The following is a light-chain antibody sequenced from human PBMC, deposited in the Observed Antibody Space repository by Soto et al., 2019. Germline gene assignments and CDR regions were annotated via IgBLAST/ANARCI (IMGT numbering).Light chain of an antibody. CDR2: LGS. V-gene: IGKV2-28*01. J-gene: IGKJ3*01. CDR3: MQGTHWPPT. CDR1: QSLLHNNGYNY. Sequence: DIVMTQSQLSLPVTPGEPASISCRSSQSLLHNNGYNYLDWYLQKPGQSPQLLIYLGSNRASGVPGRFSGSGSGTDFTLKISRVEAEDVGVYYCMQGTHWPPTFGPGTKVDIK.